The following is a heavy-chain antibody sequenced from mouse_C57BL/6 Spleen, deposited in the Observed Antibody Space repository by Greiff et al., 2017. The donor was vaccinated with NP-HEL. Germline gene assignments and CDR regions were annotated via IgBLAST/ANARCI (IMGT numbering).Heavy chain of an antibody. V-gene: IGHV8-8*01. J-gene: IGHJ2*01. Sequence: QVQLQQSGPGILQPSQTLSLTCSFSGFSLSTFGMGVGWIRQPSGQGLEWLAHIWWGDDKYYNPALKSRPTISKDTSKNHVFLKIANVDTADTATYYCARIGGNSPLDYWGQGTTLTVSS. CDR2: IWWGDDK. D-gene: IGHD2-1*01. CDR1: GFSLSTFGMG. CDR3: ARIGGNSPLDY.